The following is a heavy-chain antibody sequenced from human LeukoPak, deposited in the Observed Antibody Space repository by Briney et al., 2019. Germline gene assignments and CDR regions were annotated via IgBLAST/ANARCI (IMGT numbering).Heavy chain of an antibody. CDR3: ARGDYDSSGHYFDY. CDR1: GGTFSSYA. Sequence: GASVKVSCKASGGTFSSYAISWVRQAPGQGLEWMGGIIPIFGTANYAQKFQGRVTITADESTSTAYMELSSLRSEDTAVYYCARGDYDSSGHYFDYRGQGTLVTVSS. CDR2: IIPIFGTA. J-gene: IGHJ4*02. D-gene: IGHD3-22*01. V-gene: IGHV1-69*13.